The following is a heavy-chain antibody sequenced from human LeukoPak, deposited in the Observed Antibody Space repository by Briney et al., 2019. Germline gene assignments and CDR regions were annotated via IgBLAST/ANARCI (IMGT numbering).Heavy chain of an antibody. J-gene: IGHJ5*02. CDR1: GGSISSYY. D-gene: IGHD6-19*01. CDR3: ARDQGLAVAGRNWFDP. V-gene: IGHV4-4*07. Sequence: SETLSLTCTVSGGSISSYYWSWIRQPAGKGLEWIGRIYTSGSTNYNPSLKSRVTMSVDTSKNQFSLKLSSVTAADTAVYYCARDQGLAVAGRNWFDPWGQGTLVTVSS. CDR2: IYTSGST.